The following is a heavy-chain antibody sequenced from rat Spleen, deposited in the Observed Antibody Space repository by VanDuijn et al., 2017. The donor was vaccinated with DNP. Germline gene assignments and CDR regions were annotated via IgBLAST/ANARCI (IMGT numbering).Heavy chain of an antibody. D-gene: IGHD4-3*01. J-gene: IGHJ2*01. CDR3: VRWNSGHFDY. V-gene: IGHV5S23*01. Sequence: EVQLVESGGGLVQPGRSLKLSCAASGFTFRDYNMAWVRQAPKKGLEWVATISTSGGSTYYRDSVKGRFTISRDNAKSTLYLQMNSLRSEDMATYYCVRWNSGHFDYWGQGVMVTVSS. CDR2: ISTSGGST. CDR1: GFTFRDYN.